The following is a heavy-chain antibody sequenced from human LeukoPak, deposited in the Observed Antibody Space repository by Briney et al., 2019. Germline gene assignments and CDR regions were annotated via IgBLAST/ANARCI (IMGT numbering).Heavy chain of an antibody. D-gene: IGHD3-22*01. CDR3: TTSYYYDSNTMGN. J-gene: IGHJ4*02. CDR1: GYSFTTYW. V-gene: IGHV5-51*01. CDR2: IYPGDSDT. Sequence: GESLKISCKGSGYSFTTYWIAWVRQMPGKGLEWMGIIYPGDSDTRYSPSFQGQVTISADKSIKTAYLQWNSLKASDTAMYFCTTSYYYDSNTMGNWGQGTLVTVSS.